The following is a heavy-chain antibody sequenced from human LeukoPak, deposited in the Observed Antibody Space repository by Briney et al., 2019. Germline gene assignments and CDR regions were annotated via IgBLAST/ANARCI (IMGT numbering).Heavy chain of an antibody. Sequence: GGSLRLSCAASGFTFSSYGMHWVRQAPGKGLEWVAVISYDGSNKYYADSVKGRFTISRDNSKNTLYLQMNSLRAEDTALYHCARGFGRSYFDYWGQGTLVTVSS. J-gene: IGHJ4*02. CDR3: ARGFGRSYFDY. V-gene: IGHV3-30*03. CDR1: GFTFSSYG. CDR2: ISYDGSNK. D-gene: IGHD3-3*01.